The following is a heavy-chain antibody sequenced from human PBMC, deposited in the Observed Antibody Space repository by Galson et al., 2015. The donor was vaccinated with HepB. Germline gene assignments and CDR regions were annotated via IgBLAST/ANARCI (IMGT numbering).Heavy chain of an antibody. D-gene: IGHD3-22*01. CDR1: GYTLTELS. Sequence: SVKVSCKVSGYTLTELSMHWVRQAPGKGLEWMGGFDPEDGETIYAQKFQGRVTMTEDTSTDTAYMELSSLRSEDTAVYHCATVGTEVNAFDIWGQGTMVTVSS. CDR3: ATVGTEVNAFDI. J-gene: IGHJ3*02. V-gene: IGHV1-24*01. CDR2: FDPEDGET.